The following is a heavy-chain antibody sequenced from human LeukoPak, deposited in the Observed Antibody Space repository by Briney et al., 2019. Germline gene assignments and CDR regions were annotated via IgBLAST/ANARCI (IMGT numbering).Heavy chain of an antibody. CDR2: INHSGST. V-gene: IGHV4-34*01. CDR3: ARRRAWNQSYFGY. J-gene: IGHJ4*02. Sequence: SETLSLTCAVYGGSFSGYYWSWIRQPPGKGLEWIGEINHSGSTNYNPSLKSRVTISVDTSKNQFSLKLSSVTAADTAVYYCARRRAWNQSYFGYWGQGTLVTVSS. D-gene: IGHD1-1*01. CDR1: GGSFSGYY.